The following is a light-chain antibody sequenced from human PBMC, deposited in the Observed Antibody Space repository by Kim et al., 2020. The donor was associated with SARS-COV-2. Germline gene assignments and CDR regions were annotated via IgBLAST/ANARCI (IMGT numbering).Light chain of an antibody. CDR2: RAS. CDR1: QGISNY. CDR3: QQYNDVPIT. V-gene: IGKV1-27*01. J-gene: IGKJ5*01. Sequence: DIQMTQSPSSLSASVGERVTITCRASQGISNYLAWYQQKPGKVPELLIYRASTLQSGVPSRFSGSGSGTDFTLTISGLQPGDFATYFCQQYNDVPITFGQGTRLGLN.